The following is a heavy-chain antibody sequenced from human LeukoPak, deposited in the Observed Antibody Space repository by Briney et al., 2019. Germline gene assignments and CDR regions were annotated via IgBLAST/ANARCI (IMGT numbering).Heavy chain of an antibody. V-gene: IGHV3-53*01. CDR2: IYSGGST. CDR1: GLTVSSNY. CDR3: ARDLGSGWNFDY. J-gene: IGHJ4*02. D-gene: IGHD6-19*01. Sequence: GGSLRLSCAASGLTVSSNYMNWVRQAPGKGLEWVSIIYSGGSTYYADSVKGRFTISRDNSKNTLYLQINSLRAEDTAVYYCARDLGSGWNFDYWGQGTLVTVSS.